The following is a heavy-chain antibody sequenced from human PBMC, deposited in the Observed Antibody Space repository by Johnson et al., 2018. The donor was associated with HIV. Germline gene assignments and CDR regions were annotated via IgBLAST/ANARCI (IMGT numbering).Heavy chain of an antibody. CDR2: ISCNSGSI. Sequence: VQLVESGGGVVQPGGSLRLSCAAFGFTFSTYGIHWVRQAPGKGLEWVSGISCNSGSIGYADSVKGRFTISRDNAKKSLYLQMNSLRTEDTALYYCAKDTRCCNSATCYGAFDMWGQGTMVTVSS. D-gene: IGHD2-2*01. CDR1: GFTFSTYG. V-gene: IGHV3-9*01. CDR3: AKDTRCCNSATCYGAFDM. J-gene: IGHJ3*02.